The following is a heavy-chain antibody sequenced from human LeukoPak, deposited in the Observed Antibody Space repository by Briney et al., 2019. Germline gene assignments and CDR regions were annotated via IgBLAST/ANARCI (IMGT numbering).Heavy chain of an antibody. CDR2: ISYDGSNK. Sequence: PGGSLILSCAASGFIFSSYAMHWVRQAPGRGLEWVAIISYDGSNKYYADSVKGRFTISRDNSKNTLYLQMNSLRAEDTAVYYCVREYSSGYYRTFDYWGQGTLVTVSS. J-gene: IGHJ4*02. D-gene: IGHD3-22*01. CDR3: VREYSSGYYRTFDY. CDR1: GFIFSSYA. V-gene: IGHV3-30-3*01.